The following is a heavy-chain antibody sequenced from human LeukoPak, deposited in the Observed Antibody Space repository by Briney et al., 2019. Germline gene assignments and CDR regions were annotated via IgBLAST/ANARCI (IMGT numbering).Heavy chain of an antibody. CDR1: AFTFSSYE. J-gene: IGHJ4*02. CDR3: ARVPIAVAPFDY. D-gene: IGHD6-19*01. V-gene: IGHV3-48*03. CDR2: ISSSGSTI. Sequence: GGSLRLSCAASAFTFSSYEMNWVRQAPGKGLEWVSYISSSGSTIYYADSVKGRFTISRDNAKNSLYLQMNSLRAEDTAVYYCARVPIAVAPFDYWGQGTLVTVSS.